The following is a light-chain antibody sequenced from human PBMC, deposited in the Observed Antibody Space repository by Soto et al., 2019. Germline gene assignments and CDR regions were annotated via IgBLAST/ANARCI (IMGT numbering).Light chain of an antibody. CDR1: QSVSSY. CDR3: PQHQHGPPIT. J-gene: IGKJ5*01. Sequence: EIVLTQSPATLYLSPGERAMLSCRASQSVSSYLAWYQQKPCQAPRLLIYDASNRATGIPVRFSGRGSGPDFTLTISSLEAEDFAFYYCPQHQHGPPITVGQATRLDMK. CDR2: DAS. V-gene: IGKV3-11*01.